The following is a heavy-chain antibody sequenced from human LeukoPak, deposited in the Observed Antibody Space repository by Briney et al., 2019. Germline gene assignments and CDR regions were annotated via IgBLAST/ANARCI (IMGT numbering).Heavy chain of an antibody. J-gene: IGHJ6*03. CDR3: ARDHALTMVPGEYYYYMDV. CDR2: ISSSSSYI. D-gene: IGHD3-10*01. V-gene: IGHV3-21*01. CDR1: GFIFSSYS. Sequence: PGGSLRLSCAASGFIFSSYSMNWARQTPGKGLEWVSSISSSSSYIYYADSVKGRFTISRDNAKNSLYLQMNSLRAEDTAVYYCARDHALTMVPGEYYYYMDVWGKGTTVTVSS.